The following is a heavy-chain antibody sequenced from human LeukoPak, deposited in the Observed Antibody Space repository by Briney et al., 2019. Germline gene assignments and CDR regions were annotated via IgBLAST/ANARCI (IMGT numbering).Heavy chain of an antibody. D-gene: IGHD3/OR15-3a*01. CDR2: ISTSGSST. V-gene: IGHV3-48*03. CDR3: ASGWSGSY. CDR1: GYFFPNAW. Sequence: GGSLRLSCTISGYFFPNAWLNWVRQAPGKGLEWVSYISTSGSSTYYADSVKGRFTTSRDNAKNSLYLQMNTLRAEDTGIYYCASGWSGSYWGQGTLVTVSS. J-gene: IGHJ4*02.